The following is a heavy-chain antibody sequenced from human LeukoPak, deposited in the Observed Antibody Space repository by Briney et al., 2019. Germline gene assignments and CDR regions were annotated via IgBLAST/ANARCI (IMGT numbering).Heavy chain of an antibody. J-gene: IGHJ6*03. CDR2: IIPIFDTA. CDR1: GGTFSSYA. Sequence: SVKVSCKASGGTFSSYAISWVRQAPGQGLEWMGRIIPIFDTANYAQKFQGRVTITTDESTSTAYMELSSLRSEDTAVYYCARGWFGEFHIRYYYMDVWGKGTTVTVSS. D-gene: IGHD3-10*01. CDR3: ARGWFGEFHIRYYYMDV. V-gene: IGHV1-69*05.